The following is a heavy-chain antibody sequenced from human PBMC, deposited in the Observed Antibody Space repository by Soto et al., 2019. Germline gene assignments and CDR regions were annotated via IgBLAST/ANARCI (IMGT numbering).Heavy chain of an antibody. CDR1: GFTVSSNY. CDR3: AGLVAMNPGSAFDI. CDR2: IYSGGST. D-gene: IGHD5-12*01. V-gene: IGHV3-66*01. J-gene: IGHJ3*02. Sequence: PGGSLRLSCAASGFTVSSNYMSWVREAPGKGLEWVSVIYSGGSTYYADSVKGRFTISRDNSKNTLYLQMNSLRAEDTAVYYCAGLVAMNPGSAFDIWGQGTMVTVSS.